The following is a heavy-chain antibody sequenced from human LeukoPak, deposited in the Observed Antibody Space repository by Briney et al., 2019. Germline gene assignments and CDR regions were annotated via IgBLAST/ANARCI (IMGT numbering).Heavy chain of an antibody. J-gene: IGHJ4*02. D-gene: IGHD3-10*01. Sequence: GGSLRLSCAASGFTFSSYWMSWVRQAPGKGLEWVASINQDGSEKCSVDSVKGRFIISRDNARNSLYLQMNSLRADDTAVYYCTRVRTSGEEDYWGQGTLVTVSS. CDR1: GFTFSSYW. V-gene: IGHV3-7*01. CDR3: TRVRTSGEEDY. CDR2: INQDGSEK.